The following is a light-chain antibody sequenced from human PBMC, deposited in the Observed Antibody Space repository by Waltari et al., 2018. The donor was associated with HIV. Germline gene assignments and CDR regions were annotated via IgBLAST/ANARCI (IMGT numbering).Light chain of an antibody. CDR1: QSFSKF. V-gene: IGKV1-39*01. Sequence: DIQMTQSPSSLSASVGDRVTITCRASQSFSKFLNWYQQKPGKAPKLLIYATSTLQSGVPSRFTGSGSGTDFTLTISSLQPEDSAIYFCQQSYSVPWTFGQGTKVEIK. CDR3: QQSYSVPWT. J-gene: IGKJ1*01. CDR2: ATS.